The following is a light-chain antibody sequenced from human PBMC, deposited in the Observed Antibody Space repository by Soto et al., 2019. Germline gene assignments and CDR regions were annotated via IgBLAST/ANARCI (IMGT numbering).Light chain of an antibody. CDR3: ETWDNNILV. Sequence: QSVLTQSSSASASLGSSVKLTCTLSSGHSSYIIAWHQQQPGKAPRYLMKLEVSGSYNKRSGVPDRFSGSSSGADRYLTISNLQFEDEADYYCETWDNNILVFGGGTQLTVL. V-gene: IGLV4-60*02. CDR1: SGHSSYI. CDR2: LEVSGSY. J-gene: IGLJ2*01.